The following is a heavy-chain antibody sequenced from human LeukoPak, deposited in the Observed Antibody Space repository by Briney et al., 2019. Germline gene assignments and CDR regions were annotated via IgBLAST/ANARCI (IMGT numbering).Heavy chain of an antibody. CDR1: GGSIGSSY. Sequence: SETLSLTCTVSGGSIGSSYWSWIRQPPGKGLEWVGYISNSGSTTYSPSLKSRLTISVHMYNNQFSLDLHSVTTADTAVYYCARAQYDGLSTGYTGSFYYMDVWGKGTTVSVSS. J-gene: IGHJ6*03. CDR3: ARAQYDGLSTGYTGSFYYMDV. CDR2: ISNSGST. V-gene: IGHV4-59*01. D-gene: IGHD3-3*01.